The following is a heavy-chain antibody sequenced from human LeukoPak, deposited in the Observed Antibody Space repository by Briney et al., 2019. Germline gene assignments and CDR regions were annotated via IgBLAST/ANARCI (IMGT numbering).Heavy chain of an antibody. J-gene: IGHJ3*02. Sequence: GGSLRLSCAASGFTFSSYNMNWVRQAPGKGLEWVSSISSSSSYIFYADSVKGRFTISRDNAKNSVYLQMNSLRAEDTAVYYCAKFASSSSAIDAFDIWGQGTMVTVSS. CDR2: ISSSSSYI. D-gene: IGHD6-19*01. CDR1: GFTFSSYN. V-gene: IGHV3-21*01. CDR3: AKFASSSSAIDAFDI.